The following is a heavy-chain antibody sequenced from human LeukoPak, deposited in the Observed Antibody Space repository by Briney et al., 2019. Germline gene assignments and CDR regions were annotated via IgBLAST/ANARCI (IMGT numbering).Heavy chain of an antibody. V-gene: IGHV2-5*01. CDR3: AHRRHDILTGYLNYFDY. Sequence: SGPTLVHPPQTLTLTCTFSGFSLRTRGVGVGWIRQPPGKALEWLTLIYWNDDKRYSPSLKSRLTITKDTSKNQVVLTMTNMDPVDTATYYCAHRRHDILTGYLNYFDYWGQGTLVTVSS. D-gene: IGHD3-9*01. CDR2: IYWNDDK. J-gene: IGHJ4*02. CDR1: GFSLRTRGVG.